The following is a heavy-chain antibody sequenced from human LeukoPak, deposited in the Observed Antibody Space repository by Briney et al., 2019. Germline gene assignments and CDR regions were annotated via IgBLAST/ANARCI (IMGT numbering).Heavy chain of an antibody. CDR1: GGSFSGYY. J-gene: IGHJ2*01. V-gene: IGHV4-34*01. CDR2: INHSGST. Sequence: SETLSLTCAVYGGSFSGYYWSWIRQPPGKGLEWIGEINHSGSTNYNPSLKSRVTIPVDTSKNQFSLKLSSVTAADTAVYYCARLRRTPYWYFDLWGRGTLVTVSS. D-gene: IGHD1-14*01. CDR3: ARLRRTPYWYFDL.